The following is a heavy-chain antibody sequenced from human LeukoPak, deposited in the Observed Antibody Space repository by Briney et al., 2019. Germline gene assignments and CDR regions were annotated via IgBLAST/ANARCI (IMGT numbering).Heavy chain of an antibody. Sequence: PSETLSLTCAVYGGSFSGYYWNWIRQPPGKGLEWIGEINHSGSTNYNPSLKSRVTISVDTSKNQFSLKLSSVTAADTAVYYCARATGYSYKFDYWGQGTLVTVSS. CDR3: ARATGYSYKFDY. CDR1: GGSFSGYY. V-gene: IGHV4-34*01. CDR2: INHSGST. D-gene: IGHD5-18*01. J-gene: IGHJ4*02.